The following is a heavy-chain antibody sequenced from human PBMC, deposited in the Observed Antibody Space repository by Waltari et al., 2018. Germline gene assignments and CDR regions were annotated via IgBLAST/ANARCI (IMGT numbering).Heavy chain of an antibody. D-gene: IGHD3-22*01. J-gene: IGHJ4*02. CDR1: GGSISSSNW. Sequence: QVQLQESGPGLVKPSGTLSLTCAVSGGSISSSNWWSWVRQPPGKGLEWIGEIYHSGGTNYNPSLRRRVTISVDKSKNQFSLKLSSVTAADTAVYYCARTLYDSSGYYLDYWGQGTLVTVSS. CDR2: IYHSGGT. V-gene: IGHV4-4*02. CDR3: ARTLYDSSGYYLDY.